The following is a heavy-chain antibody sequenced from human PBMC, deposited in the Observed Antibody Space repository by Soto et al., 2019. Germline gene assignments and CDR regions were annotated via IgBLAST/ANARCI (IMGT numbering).Heavy chain of an antibody. CDR2: VYYTGTT. CDR3: ATLPPRIVVVVLPIPT. Sequence: SETLSLTCSFSGVSVSSGSYCWNWIRQPPGKGLEWIGCVYYTGTTNYNPSLKSRVTISVDMSKNQFSLKLTSVTAADTAVYYCATLPPRIVVVVLPIPTWGQGTLVTVSS. D-gene: IGHD2-15*01. CDR1: GVSVSSGSYC. J-gene: IGHJ4*02. V-gene: IGHV4-61*01.